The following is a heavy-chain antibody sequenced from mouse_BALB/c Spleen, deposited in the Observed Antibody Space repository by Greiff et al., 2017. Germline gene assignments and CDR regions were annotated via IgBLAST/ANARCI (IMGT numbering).Heavy chain of an antibody. CDR3: ARNSLYYYGSTLYAMDY. CDR1: GFSLTSYG. CDR2: IWSGGST. J-gene: IGHJ4*01. Sequence: VMLVESGPGLVQPSQSLSITCTVSGFSLTSYGVHWVRQSPGKGLEWLGVIWSGGSTDYNAAFISRLSISKDNSKSQVFFKMNSLQANDTAIYYCARNSLYYYGSTLYAMDYWGQGTSVTVSS. D-gene: IGHD1-1*01. V-gene: IGHV2-2*02.